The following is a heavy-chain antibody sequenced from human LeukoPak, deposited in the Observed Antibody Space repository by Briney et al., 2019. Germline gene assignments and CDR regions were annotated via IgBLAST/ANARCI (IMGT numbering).Heavy chain of an antibody. CDR3: ARHRPDYYYYYYMDV. J-gene: IGHJ6*03. Sequence: PSETLSLTCAVYGGSFSGYYWSWIRQPPGKGLEWIGEINHSGSTNYNPSLKSRVTISVDTSKNQFSLKLSSVTAADTAVYYCARHRPDYYYYYYMDVWGKGTTVTISS. V-gene: IGHV4-34*01. CDR2: INHSGST. CDR1: GGSFSGYY.